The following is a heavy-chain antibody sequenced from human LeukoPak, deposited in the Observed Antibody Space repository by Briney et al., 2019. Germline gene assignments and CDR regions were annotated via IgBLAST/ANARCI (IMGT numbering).Heavy chain of an antibody. CDR2: ISSSSSYI. V-gene: IGHV3-21*01. CDR1: GFTFSSYS. D-gene: IGHD2-15*01. CDR3: AVDCSGGSCYYEDFDY. Sequence: GGSQRLSCAASGFTFSSYSMNWVRQAPGKGLEWVSSISSSSSYIYYADSVKGRFTISRDNAKNSLYLQMNSLRAGDTAVYYCAVDCSGGSCYYEDFDYWGQGTLVTVSS. J-gene: IGHJ4*02.